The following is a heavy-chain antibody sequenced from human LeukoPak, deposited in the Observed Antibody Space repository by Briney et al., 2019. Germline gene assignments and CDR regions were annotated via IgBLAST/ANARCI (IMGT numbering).Heavy chain of an antibody. CDR3: ARVLFNSGYDS. CDR2: INPNSGET. D-gene: IGHD4-23*01. Sequence: ASVTVSFKASGYTFTGAYMHWVRQAPGQGLEWVGWINPNSGETKFAPKFQGRVTMTRDTSLSTAFMDLGGLRSDDTAVYYCARVLFNSGYDSWGQGSLVTVSS. J-gene: IGHJ5*01. V-gene: IGHV1-2*02. CDR1: GYTFTGAY.